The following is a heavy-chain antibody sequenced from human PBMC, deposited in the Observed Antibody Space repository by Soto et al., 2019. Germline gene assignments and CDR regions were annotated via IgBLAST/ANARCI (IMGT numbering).Heavy chain of an antibody. Sequence: ASVKVSCKASGGTFSSYAISWVRQAPGQGLEWMGGIIPIFGTANYAQKFQGRVTITADESTSTAYMELCSLRSEDTAVYYCARAASSWSWFDPWGQGTLVTVSS. CDR2: IIPIFGTA. CDR1: GGTFSSYA. V-gene: IGHV1-69*13. CDR3: ARAASSWSWFDP. D-gene: IGHD6-13*01. J-gene: IGHJ5*02.